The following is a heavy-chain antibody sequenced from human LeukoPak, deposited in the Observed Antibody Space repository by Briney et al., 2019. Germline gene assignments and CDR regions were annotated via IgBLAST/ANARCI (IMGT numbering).Heavy chain of an antibody. CDR2: IYYSGST. J-gene: IGHJ4*02. CDR1: GGSISTYY. Sequence: SETLSLTCTVSGGSISTYYWSWIRQPPGKGLEWIGYIYYSGSTNYNPSLKSRVTISVDTSKNQFSLKLSSVTAADTAVYYCARDSGSYYAPYYFDYWGQGTLVTVSS. V-gene: IGHV4-59*01. D-gene: IGHD3-10*01. CDR3: ARDSGSYYAPYYFDY.